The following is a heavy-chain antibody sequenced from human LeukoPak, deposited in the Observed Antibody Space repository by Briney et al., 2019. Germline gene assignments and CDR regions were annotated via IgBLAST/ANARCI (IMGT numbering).Heavy chain of an antibody. J-gene: IGHJ5*02. D-gene: IGHD3-22*01. CDR3: AREKDYYDSSGYSNWFDP. CDR2: IWYDGSNK. Sequence: GRSLRLSCAASGFTFSSYGMHWVRQARGKGLEWVAVIWYDGSNKYYADSVKGRFTISRDNSKNTLYLQMNSLRAEDTAVYYCAREKDYYDSSGYSNWFDPWGQGTLVTVSS. V-gene: IGHV3-33*01. CDR1: GFTFSSYG.